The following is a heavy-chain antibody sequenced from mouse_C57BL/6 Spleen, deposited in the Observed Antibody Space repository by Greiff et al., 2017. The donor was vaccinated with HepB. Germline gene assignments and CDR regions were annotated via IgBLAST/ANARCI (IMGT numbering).Heavy chain of an antibody. CDR2: IYPSDSET. D-gene: IGHD2-5*01. CDR1: GYTFTSYW. J-gene: IGHJ2*01. V-gene: IGHV1-61*01. CDR3: ARGSNYLYYFDY. Sequence: QVQLQQPGAELVRPGSSVKLSCKASGYTFTSYWMDWVKQRPGQGLEWIGNIYPSDSETHYNQKFKDKATLTVDKSSSTAYMQLSSLTSEDSAVYYCARGSNYLYYFDYWGQGTTLTVSS.